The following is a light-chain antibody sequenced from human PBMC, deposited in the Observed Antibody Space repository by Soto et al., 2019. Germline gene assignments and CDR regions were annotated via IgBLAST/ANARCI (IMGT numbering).Light chain of an antibody. CDR2: GAS. CDR1: RSVSSY. J-gene: IGKJ5*01. CDR3: QTGTTCLLIT. Sequence: EILVTLSAGALSLTPRERATLSCRASRSVSSYLAWYQQKPGQAPRLLIYGASNRATGIPARFSGSGSGTDFTLTIDNLEPEDFAVYYCQTGTTCLLITFAQGARLDIK. V-gene: IGKV3-11*01.